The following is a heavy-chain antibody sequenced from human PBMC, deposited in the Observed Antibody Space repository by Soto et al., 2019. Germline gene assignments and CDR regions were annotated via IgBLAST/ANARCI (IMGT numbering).Heavy chain of an antibody. V-gene: IGHV1-8*01. J-gene: IGHJ5*02. CDR3: ARGVKYGAYSRWFDP. CDR2: MNPNSGNT. CDR1: GYTFTSYD. D-gene: IGHD4-17*01. Sequence: QVQLVQSGAEVKKPGASVKVSCKASGYTFTSYDINWVRQATGQGLEYLGWMNPNSGNTGYVQKFQGRGTLTRDTPISTAYMELSSLRSEDTAVYFCARGVKYGAYSRWFDPWGQGTLVTVSS.